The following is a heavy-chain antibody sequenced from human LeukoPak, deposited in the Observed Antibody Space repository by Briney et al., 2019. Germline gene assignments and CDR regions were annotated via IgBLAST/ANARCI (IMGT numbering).Heavy chain of an antibody. CDR2: IYYSGST. D-gene: IGHD6-13*01. CDR1: GGSISGYY. V-gene: IGHV4-59*01. Sequence: SETPSLTCTVSGGSISGYYWSWIRQPPGKGLEWIGYIYYSGSTNYNPSLKSRVTISVDTSKNQFSLRLSSVTAADTAVYYCARAGGRSSWLFDYWGQGTLVTVSS. CDR3: ARAGGRSSWLFDY. J-gene: IGHJ4*02.